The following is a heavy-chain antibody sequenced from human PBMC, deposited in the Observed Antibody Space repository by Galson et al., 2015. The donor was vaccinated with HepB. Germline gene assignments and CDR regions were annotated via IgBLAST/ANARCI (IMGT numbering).Heavy chain of an antibody. J-gene: IGHJ1*01. D-gene: IGHD3-16*01. V-gene: IGHV4-4*07. CDR2: IYASGST. CDR1: GGTISPYY. Sequence: SETLSLTCIVSGGTISPYYWSWVRQPAGKGLEWIGRIYASGSTHYNPSLESRVTMSVDTANNRLSLNLTSMTAADTAVYFCSRGGREEQFRRAEYFQHWGRGTLVTVSS. CDR3: SRGGREEQFRRAEYFQH.